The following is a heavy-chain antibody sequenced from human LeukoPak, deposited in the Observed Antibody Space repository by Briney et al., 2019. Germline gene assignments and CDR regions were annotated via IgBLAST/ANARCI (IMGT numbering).Heavy chain of an antibody. V-gene: IGHV3-15*01. CDR2: IKSKTDGGTT. D-gene: IGHD3-22*01. CDR3: TTSGYYYDSSGTSHPDY. J-gene: IGHJ4*02. CDR1: GFTFSNAW. Sequence: GGSLRLSCAASGFTFSNAWMSWVRQAPGKGLEWVGRIKSKTDGGTTDYAAPVKGRFTISRDDSKNTLYLQINSLKTEDTAVYYCTTSGYYYDSSGTSHPDYWGQGTLVTVSS.